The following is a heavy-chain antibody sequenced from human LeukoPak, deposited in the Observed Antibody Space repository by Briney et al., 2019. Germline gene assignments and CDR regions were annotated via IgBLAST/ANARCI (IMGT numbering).Heavy chain of an antibody. CDR1: GGTFSSYA. CDR3: ARNEKGSSSWFTYYYYMDV. Sequence: GSSVKVSCKASGGTFSSYAISWVRQAPGQGLEWMGRIIPIFGTANYAQKFQGRVTITTDDSTSTAYMELSSLRSEDTAVYYCARNEKGSSSWFTYYYYMDVWGKGATVTVSS. D-gene: IGHD6-13*01. J-gene: IGHJ6*03. CDR2: IIPIFGTA. V-gene: IGHV1-69*05.